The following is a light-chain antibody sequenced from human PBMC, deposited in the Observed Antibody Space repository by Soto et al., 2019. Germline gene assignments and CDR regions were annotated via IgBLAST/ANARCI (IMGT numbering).Light chain of an antibody. CDR2: GAS. CDR1: QSVSSN. CDR3: QQYGGSPRT. Sequence: EIVMTQSPATLSVSPGERATLSCRASQSVSSNLVWYQQKPGQAPRLLIYGASTRASGIPDRFSGSGSGTDFTLTITRLEPEDFAVYYCQQYGGSPRTFGQGTKVDIK. J-gene: IGKJ1*01. V-gene: IGKV3-20*01.